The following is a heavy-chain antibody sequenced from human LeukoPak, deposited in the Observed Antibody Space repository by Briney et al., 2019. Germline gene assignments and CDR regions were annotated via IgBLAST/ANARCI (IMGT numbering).Heavy chain of an antibody. CDR3: ARGPATVTASYYYYGMDV. D-gene: IGHD4-17*01. CDR1: GFTFSNYD. J-gene: IGHJ6*02. CDR2: IGTAGDT. V-gene: IGHV3-13*01. Sequence: GGSLRLSCAASGFTFSNYDMHWVRQAPGKGLEWVSAIGTAGDTYYPGSVTGRFTISRENAKNSLYLQMNSLRAGDTAVYYCARGPATVTASYYYYGMDVWGQGTTVTVSS.